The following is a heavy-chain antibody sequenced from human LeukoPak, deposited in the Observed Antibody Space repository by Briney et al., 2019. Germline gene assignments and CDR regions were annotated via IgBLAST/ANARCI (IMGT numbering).Heavy chain of an antibody. D-gene: IGHD6-6*01. Sequence: GGSLRLSCAASGFTFSSYGMHWVRQAPGKGLEWVAVISYDGSNKYYADSVKGRFTISRDNSKNTLYLQMNSLRAEDTAVYYCAKDYSSSYEAFDYWGQGTLVTVSS. J-gene: IGHJ4*02. CDR3: AKDYSSSYEAFDY. V-gene: IGHV3-30*18. CDR2: ISYDGSNK. CDR1: GFTFSSYG.